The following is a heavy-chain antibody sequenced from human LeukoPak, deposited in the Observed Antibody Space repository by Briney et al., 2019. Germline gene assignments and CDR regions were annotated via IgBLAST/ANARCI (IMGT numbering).Heavy chain of an antibody. CDR2: ISSNSGGT. V-gene: IGHV1-2*02. CDR1: GYTFTGYY. CDR3: ARGGTYNWFDP. D-gene: IGHD3-16*01. Sequence: ASVKVSCKASGYTFTGYYIHWVRQAPGQGLEWMGWISSNSGGTNYAQKFQGRVTVTRDTSISTTYMELSSLRPDDTAVYFCARGGTYNWFDPWGQGTLVTVSS. J-gene: IGHJ5*02.